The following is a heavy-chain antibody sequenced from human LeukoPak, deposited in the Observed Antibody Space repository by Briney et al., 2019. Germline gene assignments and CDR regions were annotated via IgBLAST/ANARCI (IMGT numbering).Heavy chain of an antibody. CDR2: IYYSGST. D-gene: IGHD1-26*01. Sequence: SETLSLTCTVSGGSISSYYWSWIRQPPGKGLVWFGYIYYSGSTNYNPSLKSRVTISVDTAKNQFSLKLSSVTAADTAVYYCAREPYSGSYYFAFDIWGQGTMVTVSS. V-gene: IGHV4-59*01. CDR3: AREPYSGSYYFAFDI. CDR1: GGSISSYY. J-gene: IGHJ3*02.